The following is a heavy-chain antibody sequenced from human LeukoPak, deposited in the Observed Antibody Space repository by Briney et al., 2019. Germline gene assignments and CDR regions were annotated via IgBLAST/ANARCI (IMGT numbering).Heavy chain of an antibody. V-gene: IGHV1-69*13. Sequence: GASVKVSCKASGGTFSSYAISWVRQAPGQGLEWMGGTIPIFGTANYAQKFQGRVTITADESTSTAYMELSSLRSEDTAVYYCARGYCTSTSCSYPPFSNHFDYWGQGTLVTVSS. CDR1: GGTFSSYA. D-gene: IGHD2-2*01. CDR3: ARGYCTSTSCSYPPFSNHFDY. J-gene: IGHJ4*02. CDR2: TIPIFGTA.